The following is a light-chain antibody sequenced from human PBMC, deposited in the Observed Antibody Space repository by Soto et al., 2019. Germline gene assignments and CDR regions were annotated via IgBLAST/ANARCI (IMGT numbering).Light chain of an antibody. CDR3: QQYNNWALT. CDR2: AAS. J-gene: IGKJ1*01. Sequence: EKVLKQAGATLSVSPGERATLSCRASQSISRNLAWYQQKPGQAPRLLIYAASTRATGLPARFSGSGSGIEFTLTICTLQSKDFAVYSCQQYNNWALTFGQGTKVDIK. V-gene: IGKV3-15*01. CDR1: QSISRN.